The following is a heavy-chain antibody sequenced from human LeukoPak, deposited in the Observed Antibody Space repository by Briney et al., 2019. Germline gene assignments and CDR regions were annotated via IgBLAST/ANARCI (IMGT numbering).Heavy chain of an antibody. CDR1: GFTFSTYE. J-gene: IGHJ4*02. V-gene: IGHV3-48*03. CDR3: ARDRTLDY. CDR2: ISSSGKTI. Sequence: PGGSLRLSCAASGFTFSTYEMNWVRQAPGQGLEWVSYISSSGKTIYYADSVKGRFTISRDNAKNSLHLEMNSLRAEDTAAYYCARDRTLDYWGQGTLVTVSS.